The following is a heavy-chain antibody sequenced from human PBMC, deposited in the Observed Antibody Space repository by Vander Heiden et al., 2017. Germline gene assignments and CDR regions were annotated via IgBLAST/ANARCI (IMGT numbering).Heavy chain of an antibody. CDR1: GFSLSTTGVG. J-gene: IGHJ4*02. CDR3: AHTRGGGWYKS. D-gene: IGHD6-19*01. V-gene: IGHV2-5*02. CDR2: IYWDDDK. Sequence: QITLKESGPTLVKPTQTLTLTWTFSGFSLSTTGVGVGWIRQPPGKALEWLALIYWDDDKRYSPSLKSRLTITKDTSKNQVVLTMTNMDPVDTATYYCAHTRGGGWYKSWGQGTLVTVSS.